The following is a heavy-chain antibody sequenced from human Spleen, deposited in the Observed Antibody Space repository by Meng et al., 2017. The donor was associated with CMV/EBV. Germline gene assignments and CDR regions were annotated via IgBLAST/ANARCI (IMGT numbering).Heavy chain of an antibody. CDR2: IIPIVGIT. Sequence: CKTTGGTLSTYTISWVRQAPGQGLEWMGRIIPIVGITHYAQNFQGRVTITADKSTSTAYMDLRGLRSEDTAVYYCAAEYTTSPFDYWGQGTVVTVSS. CDR1: GGTLSTYT. V-gene: IGHV1-69*02. CDR3: AAEYTTSPFDY. D-gene: IGHD6-6*01. J-gene: IGHJ4*02.